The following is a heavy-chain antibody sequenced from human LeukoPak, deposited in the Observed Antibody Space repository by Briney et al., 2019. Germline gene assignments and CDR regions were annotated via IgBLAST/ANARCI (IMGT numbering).Heavy chain of an antibody. CDR1: GFTFSSYA. J-gene: IGHJ4*02. Sequence: GRSLRLSCAASGFTFSSYAMHWVRQAPGKGLEWVAVISYDGSNKYYADSVKGRSTISRDNSKNTLYLQMNSLRAEDTAVYYCAREPPWSVAAAGYYFDYWGQGTLVTVSS. CDR2: ISYDGSNK. D-gene: IGHD6-13*01. V-gene: IGHV3-30-3*01. CDR3: AREPPWSVAAAGYYFDY.